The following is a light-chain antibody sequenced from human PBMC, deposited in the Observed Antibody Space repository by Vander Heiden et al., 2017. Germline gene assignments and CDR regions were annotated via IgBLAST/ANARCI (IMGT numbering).Light chain of an antibody. V-gene: IGLV1-40*01. Sequence: QSVLTQPPSVSGAPGQRVTISCTGSSSNIGSGFEVHWYQQLPGTAPKLSIYGNTNRPSGVPDRFSGSKSGTSASLAITGLQAEDEADYYCQSYDSSLDWVFGGGTKLTVL. CDR3: QSYDSSLDWV. CDR2: GNT. J-gene: IGLJ3*02. CDR1: SSNIGSGFE.